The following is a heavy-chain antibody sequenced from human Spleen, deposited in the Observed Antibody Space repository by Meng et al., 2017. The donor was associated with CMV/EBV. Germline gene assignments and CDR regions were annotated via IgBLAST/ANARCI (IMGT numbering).Heavy chain of an antibody. Sequence: GGSLRLSCTASGFTFSSYAIHWVRQAPGEGLEWVALISYDGTNKYYADSVKGRFTISRDNAKNTLYLQMNSLRAEDTAVYYCARGRKGYCSSTSCYQGYYYGMDVWGQGTTVTVSS. CDR1: GFTFSSYA. CDR3: ARGRKGYCSSTSCYQGYYYGMDV. V-gene: IGHV3-30-3*01. D-gene: IGHD2-2*01. CDR2: ISYDGTNK. J-gene: IGHJ6*02.